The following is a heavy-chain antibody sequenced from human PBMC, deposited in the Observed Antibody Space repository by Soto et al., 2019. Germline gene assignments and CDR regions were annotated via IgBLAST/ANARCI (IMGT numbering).Heavy chain of an antibody. Sequence: SWTLSLTCIVSVASIRSGGYYWIWLRQSPGKGLEWIGHIYYTGSTFYSPSLKSRLTISLDTSKNQFSLDLRSVTAADTAMYYCARIEMASIKWGRGTLVTVSS. J-gene: IGHJ4*02. V-gene: IGHV4-31*03. CDR3: ARIEMASIK. CDR2: IYYTGST. CDR1: VASIRSGGYY.